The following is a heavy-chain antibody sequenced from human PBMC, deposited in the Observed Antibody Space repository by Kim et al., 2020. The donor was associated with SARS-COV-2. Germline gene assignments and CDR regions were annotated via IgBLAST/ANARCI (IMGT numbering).Heavy chain of an antibody. CDR3: ARSYCTSSSCLSPLDAFDI. V-gene: IGHV1-18*01. D-gene: IGHD2-2*01. J-gene: IGHJ3*02. CDR2: ISAYSGKT. CDR1: GYIFTTYG. Sequence: ASVKVSCKASGYIFTTYGVTWVRQAPGQGLEWMGWISAYSGKTNYAQNLQGRVTMITDTSTRTVYMELRSLGSDDTAGYYCARSYCTSSSCLSPLDAFDIWGQGTMVTVSS.